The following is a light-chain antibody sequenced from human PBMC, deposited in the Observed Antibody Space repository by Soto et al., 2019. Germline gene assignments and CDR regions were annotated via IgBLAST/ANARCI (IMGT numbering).Light chain of an antibody. CDR2: DVI. CDR1: SSDIGGYNY. V-gene: IGLV2-14*01. CDR3: SSYTSSNTRFV. J-gene: IGLJ1*01. Sequence: SALTQPASVSGSPGQSITISCTGTSSDIGGYNYVSWYQQHPGRAPKLIISDVINRPSGISNRFSGSKSGNTASLTISGLQAEDEADYYCSSYTSSNTRFVFGTGTKVTVL.